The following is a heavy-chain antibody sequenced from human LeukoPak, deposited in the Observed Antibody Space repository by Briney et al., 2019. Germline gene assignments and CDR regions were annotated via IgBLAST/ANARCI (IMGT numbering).Heavy chain of an antibody. J-gene: IGHJ4*02. Sequence: ASVKVSCKASGYTFTSYGISWVRQAPGQGLEWMGWISAYNGNTNYAQKLQGRVTMTTDTSTSTAYMELRSLRSDDTAVYYCARVLTPYYDILTGYSHWGQGTLVTVSS. V-gene: IGHV1-18*01. CDR2: ISAYNGNT. CDR3: ARVLTPYYDILTGYSH. CDR1: GYTFTSYG. D-gene: IGHD3-9*01.